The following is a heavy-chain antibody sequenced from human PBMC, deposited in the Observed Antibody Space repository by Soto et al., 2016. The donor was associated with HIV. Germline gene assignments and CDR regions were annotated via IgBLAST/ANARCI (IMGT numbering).Heavy chain of an antibody. V-gene: IGHV1-69*12. CDR1: GGTFSSYA. J-gene: IGHJ6*03. D-gene: IGHD5-18*01. Sequence: QVQLVQSGAEVKKPGSSVKVSCKASGGTFSSYAISWVRQAPGQGLEWMGGIIPIFGTANYAQKFQGRVTITAVESTSTAYMELSSLRSEDTAVYYCATEDGRDHTAKKGLNYYYYMDVWGKGTTVTVSS. CDR2: IIPIFGTA. CDR3: ATEDGRDHTAKKGLNYYYYMDV.